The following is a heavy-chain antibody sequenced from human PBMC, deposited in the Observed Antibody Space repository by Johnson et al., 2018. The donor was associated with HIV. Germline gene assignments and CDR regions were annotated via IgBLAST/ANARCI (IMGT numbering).Heavy chain of an antibody. Sequence: QVQLVESGGGLVKPGGSLRLSCAGSGFTFSDYFMSYIRQAPGKGLEWISYISSSGSPIYYADSVKGRFTISRDNSKNTLYLQMNSLRAEDTAVYYCAKGEWGAGTDAFDIWGQGTMVTVPS. D-gene: IGHD3-16*01. CDR3: AKGEWGAGTDAFDI. J-gene: IGHJ3*02. CDR1: GFTFSDYF. CDR2: ISSSGSPI. V-gene: IGHV3-11*04.